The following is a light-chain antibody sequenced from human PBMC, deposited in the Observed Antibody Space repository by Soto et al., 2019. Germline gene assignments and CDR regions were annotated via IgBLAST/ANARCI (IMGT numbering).Light chain of an antibody. J-gene: IGKJ1*01. CDR1: QSLSNW. CDR3: QQYNSYSSR. V-gene: IGKV1-5*01. Sequence: DIQMTQSPSTLSASVGDRVTITCRASQSLSNWLAWYQQKPGKAPKLLIYDASILESGVPSRFSGSGSGTDFPLSISSLQPDDSATYYCQQYNSYSSRFGQGTNVEIK. CDR2: DAS.